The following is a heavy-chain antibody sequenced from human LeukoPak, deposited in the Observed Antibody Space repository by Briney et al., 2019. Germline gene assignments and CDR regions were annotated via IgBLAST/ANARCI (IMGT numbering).Heavy chain of an antibody. D-gene: IGHD3-22*01. CDR1: GYSFTSYW. CDR2: IFPGDSDT. CDR3: ARPHYSSGSPYGAFDI. J-gene: IGHJ3*02. Sequence: GESLKISCKGSGYSFTSYWIGWVRQMPGKGLEWMGIIFPGDSDTRYSPSFQGQVTISADKSISTAYLQWSSPKASDTAMYFCARPHYSSGSPYGAFDIWGQGTMVTVSS. V-gene: IGHV5-51*01.